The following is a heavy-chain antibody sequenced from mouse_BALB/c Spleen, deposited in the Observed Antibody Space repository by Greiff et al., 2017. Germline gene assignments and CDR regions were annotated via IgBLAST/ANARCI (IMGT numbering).Heavy chain of an antibody. V-gene: IGHV5-12-1*01. CDR2: ISSGGGST. Sequence: EVMLVESGGGLVKPGGSLKLSCAASGFAFSSYDMSWVRQTPEKRLEWVAYISSGGGSTYYPDTVKGRFTISRDNAKNTLYLQMSSLKSEDTAMYYCARHEAMDYWGQGTSVTVSS. J-gene: IGHJ4*01. CDR3: ARHEAMDY. CDR1: GFAFSSYD.